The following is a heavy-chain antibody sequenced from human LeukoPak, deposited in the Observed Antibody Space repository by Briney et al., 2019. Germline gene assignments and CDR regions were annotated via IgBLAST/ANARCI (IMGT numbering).Heavy chain of an antibody. Sequence: GGSLRLSCAASGFTFSSYWMSWVRQAPGKGLEWVANIKQDGSEKYHVDSVKGRFTISRDNAKNSLYLQMNSLRAEDTAVYYCARDQVWFGESNYYYMDVWGKGTTVTISS. V-gene: IGHV3-7*01. CDR2: IKQDGSEK. D-gene: IGHD3-10*01. J-gene: IGHJ6*03. CDR1: GFTFSSYW. CDR3: ARDQVWFGESNYYYMDV.